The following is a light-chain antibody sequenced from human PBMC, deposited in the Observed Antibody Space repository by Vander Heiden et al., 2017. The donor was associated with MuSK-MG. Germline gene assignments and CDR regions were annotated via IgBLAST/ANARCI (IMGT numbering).Light chain of an antibody. CDR3: QLYGSSPRHT. Sequence: ENVLTQSPDTMSLSPGERATLSCRASQSGSSRYLAWYQHKVGQPPRLLIHGASKRAPGIADRFRGSGSGTDFTLTISRLEPEDFAVYFWQLYGSSPRHTFGQGTKLEI. J-gene: IGKJ2*01. CDR2: GAS. V-gene: IGKV3-20*01. CDR1: QSGSSRY.